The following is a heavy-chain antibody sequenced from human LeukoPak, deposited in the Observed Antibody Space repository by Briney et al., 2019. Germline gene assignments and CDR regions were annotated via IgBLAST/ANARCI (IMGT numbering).Heavy chain of an antibody. Sequence: ASVKVSCKASGGTFSSYAISWVRQAPGRGLEWMGWISPYNGNTNYAQRFQGRVTMTTDTSTNTAHMELRSLTSDDTAVYYCARDYYGSGDYWGQGTLVTVSS. V-gene: IGHV1-18*01. CDR1: GGTFSSYA. J-gene: IGHJ4*02. CDR2: ISPYNGNT. D-gene: IGHD3-10*01. CDR3: ARDYYGSGDY.